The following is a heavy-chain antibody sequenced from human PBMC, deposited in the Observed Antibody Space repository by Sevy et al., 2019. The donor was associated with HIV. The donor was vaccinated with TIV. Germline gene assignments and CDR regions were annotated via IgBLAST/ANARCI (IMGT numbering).Heavy chain of an antibody. D-gene: IGHD3-3*01. CDR3: ANAEEYYDFWSGYHEYFQH. Sequence: SETLSLTCTVSGGSISSSSYYWGWIRQPPGKGLEWIGSIYYSGSTYYNPSLKSRVTISVETSKNQSSRKLSSVTAADTAVYYCANAEEYYDFWSGYHEYFQHWGQGTLVTVSS. CDR1: GGSISSSSYY. J-gene: IGHJ1*01. V-gene: IGHV4-39*01. CDR2: IYYSGST.